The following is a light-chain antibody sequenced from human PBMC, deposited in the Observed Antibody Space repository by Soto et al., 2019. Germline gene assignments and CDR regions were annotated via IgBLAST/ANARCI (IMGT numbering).Light chain of an antibody. CDR2: EVT. CDR1: NTDVGQDKS. Sequence: QSALTQPASVSGSRGQSIIISCVGRNTDVGQDKSVSWYQQGPGKAPKLLIFEVTNRPSGVSNRFSGSRSGNTASLTISGLQPDDEADYYCSSYTSSSTLGVFGTGTKVTVL. CDR3: SSYTSSSTLGV. J-gene: IGLJ1*01. V-gene: IGLV2-14*01.